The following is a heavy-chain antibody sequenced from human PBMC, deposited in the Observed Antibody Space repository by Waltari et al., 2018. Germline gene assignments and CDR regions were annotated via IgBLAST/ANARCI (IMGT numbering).Heavy chain of an antibody. Sequence: QVQLQQWGAGLLQSSETLSLTCAVYGGSFSGYYWGWVGQPPGKGLEWIGEINHAGYTNHNPSLRSRVTMSADTSKSQFSLKLNSVTAADTAVYYCVRLEDCTGPGGHCYSGDPFALDVWGQGTTVTVSS. J-gene: IGHJ6*02. CDR3: VRLEDCTGPGGHCYSGDPFALDV. D-gene: IGHD2-15*01. CDR1: GGSFSGYY. CDR2: INHAGYT. V-gene: IGHV4-34*02.